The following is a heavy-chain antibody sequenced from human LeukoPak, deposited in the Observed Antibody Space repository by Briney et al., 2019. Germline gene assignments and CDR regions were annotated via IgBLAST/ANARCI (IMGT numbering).Heavy chain of an antibody. D-gene: IGHD3-10*01. V-gene: IGHV3-23*01. CDR3: AKGGGSGSYQLYYFDY. CDR1: GFTFSSYA. J-gene: IGHJ4*02. Sequence: PGGSLRLSCTASGFTFSSYAMSWVRQAPGKGLEWVSAISGSGGSTYYADSVKGRFTISRDNSKNTLYLQMNSLRAEDTAVYYCAKGGGSGSYQLYYFDYWGQGTLVTVSS. CDR2: ISGSGGST.